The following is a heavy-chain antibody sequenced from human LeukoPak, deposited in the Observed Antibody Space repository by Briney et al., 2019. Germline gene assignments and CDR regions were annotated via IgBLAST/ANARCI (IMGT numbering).Heavy chain of an antibody. CDR3: ARGSGSYYNLLFDY. Sequence: GGSLRLSCAASGFTFSSYSMNWVSQAPGKGLEWVSSISSSSSYIYYADSVKGRFTISRDNAKNSLYLQMNSLRAEDTAVYYCARGSGSYYNLLFDYWGQGTLVTVSS. D-gene: IGHD3-10*01. CDR2: ISSSSSYI. V-gene: IGHV3-21*01. J-gene: IGHJ4*02. CDR1: GFTFSSYS.